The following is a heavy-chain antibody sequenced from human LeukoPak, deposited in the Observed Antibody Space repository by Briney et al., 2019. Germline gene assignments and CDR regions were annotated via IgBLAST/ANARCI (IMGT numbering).Heavy chain of an antibody. CDR2: ISSSSSYI. Sequence: GGSLRLSCAAPGFTSSRMNWVRQAPGKGLEWVSSISSSSSYIYYADSVKGRFTISRDNAKNSLCLQMNSLRAEDTAIYYCVRSGGYWGQGTLVTVSS. J-gene: IGHJ4*02. CDR1: GFTSSR. CDR3: VRSGGY. V-gene: IGHV3-21*04. D-gene: IGHD1-26*01.